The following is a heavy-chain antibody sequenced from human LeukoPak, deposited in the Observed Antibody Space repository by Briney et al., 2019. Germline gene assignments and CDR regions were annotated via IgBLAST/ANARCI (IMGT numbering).Heavy chain of an antibody. J-gene: IGHJ6*03. CDR2: IYTSGST. Sequence: SETLSLTCTVSGGSISSSSYYWSWIRQPAGKGLEWIGRIYTSGSTNYNPSLKSRVTMSVDTSKNQFSLKLSSVTAADTAVYYCARDRVAAARDYYYYYMDVWGKGTTVTISS. CDR1: GGSISSSSYY. D-gene: IGHD6-13*01. CDR3: ARDRVAAARDYYYYYMDV. V-gene: IGHV4-61*02.